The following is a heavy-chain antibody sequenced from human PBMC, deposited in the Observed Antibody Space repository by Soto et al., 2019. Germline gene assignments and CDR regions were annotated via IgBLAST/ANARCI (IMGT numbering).Heavy chain of an antibody. J-gene: IGHJ4*02. CDR1: GGSISSYY. CDR3: ARDRGVQLWSTFDY. V-gene: IGHV4-59*12. CDR2: IYYSGST. Sequence: SETLSLTCTVSGGSISSYYWSWIRQPPGKGLEWIGYIYYSGSTNYNPSLKIRVTISVDTSKNQFSLKLSSVTAADTAVYYCARDRGVQLWSTFDYWGQGTLVTVSS. D-gene: IGHD5-18*01.